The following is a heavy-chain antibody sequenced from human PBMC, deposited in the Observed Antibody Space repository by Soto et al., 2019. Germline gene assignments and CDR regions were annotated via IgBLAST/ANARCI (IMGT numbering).Heavy chain of an antibody. CDR2: IDPSDSYT. V-gene: IGHV5-10-1*01. J-gene: IGHJ6*02. Sequence: PGESLKISCKGSGYSFTSYWISWVRQMPGKGLEWMGRIDPSDSYTNYSPSFQGHVTISADKSISTAYLQWSSLKASDTAMYYCARTQCSGGSCYGYYGMDVWGQGTTVTSP. CDR3: ARTQCSGGSCYGYYGMDV. CDR1: GYSFTSYW. D-gene: IGHD2-15*01.